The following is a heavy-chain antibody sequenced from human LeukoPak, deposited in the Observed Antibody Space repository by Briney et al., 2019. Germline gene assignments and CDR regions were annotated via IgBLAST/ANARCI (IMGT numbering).Heavy chain of an antibody. D-gene: IGHD6-13*01. V-gene: IGHV4-59*08. CDR2: IYYSGST. CDR1: GGSISSYY. J-gene: IGHJ4*02. CDR3: ARAGYSSSWYVGEYYYDY. Sequence: SETLSLTCTVSGGSISSYYWSWIRQPPGKGLEWIGYIYYSGSTNYNPSLKSRVTISVDTSKNQFSLKLSSVTAADTAVYYCARAGYSSSWYVGEYYYDYWGQGTLVTVSS.